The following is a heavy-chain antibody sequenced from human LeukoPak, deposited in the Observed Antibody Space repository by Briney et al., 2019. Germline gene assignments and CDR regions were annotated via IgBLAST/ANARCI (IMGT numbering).Heavy chain of an antibody. V-gene: IGHV4-34*01. Sequence: SETLSLTCAVYGGSFSGYYWSWIRQPPGKGLEWIGEINHSGSTNYNPSLKSRVTISVDTSKNQFSLKLSSVTAADTAVYYCARVLGTYFDYWGQGTLVTVSS. CDR3: ARVLGTYFDY. J-gene: IGHJ4*02. D-gene: IGHD7-27*01. CDR1: GGSFSGYY. CDR2: INHSGST.